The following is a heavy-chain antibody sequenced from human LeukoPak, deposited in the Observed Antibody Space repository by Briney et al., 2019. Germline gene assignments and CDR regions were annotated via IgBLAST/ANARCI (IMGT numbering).Heavy chain of an antibody. V-gene: IGHV4-39*01. CDR3: ARLFPLMVRGVSDAFDI. D-gene: IGHD3-10*01. J-gene: IGHJ3*02. CDR1: GGSIISNTYC. CDR2: FCYSGST. Sequence: PSETLSLTCTVSGGSIISNTYCWGWIRQPPGKGLEWIGSFCYSGSTYSNLSLKSRVTISVDTSKYQFSLKLSSVTAADTAVYYCARLFPLMVRGVSDAFDIWGQGTMVTVSS.